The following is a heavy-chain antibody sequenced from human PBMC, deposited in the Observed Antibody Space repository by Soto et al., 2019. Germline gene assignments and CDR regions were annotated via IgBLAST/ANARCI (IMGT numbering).Heavy chain of an antibody. D-gene: IGHD2-2*02. CDR3: ARATVGYCISPSYYNGNWFDP. V-gene: IGHV2-26*01. Sequence: QVTLKESGPVLVKPTETLTLTCTVSGFSLSNARMGVSWIRQPPGKALEWLAHIFSNDEKSYSTSLKSRLTTPNDTTKSQVVLTMTNMDPVDTATYYCARATVGYCISPSYYNGNWFDPWGQGTLVTVSS. CDR1: GFSLSNARMG. J-gene: IGHJ5*02. CDR2: IFSNDEK.